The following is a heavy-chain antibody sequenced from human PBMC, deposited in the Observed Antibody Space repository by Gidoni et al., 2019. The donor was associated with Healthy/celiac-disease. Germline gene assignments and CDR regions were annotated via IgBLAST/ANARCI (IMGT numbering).Heavy chain of an antibody. Sequence: QVQLVESGGGVVQPGRSLRLSCAASGFPFSSYAMHWVRQDPGKGLEWVAVISYDGSNKYYADSVKGRFTISRDNSKNTLYLQMNSLRAEDTAVYYCAREKRYAVAPWGYFDYWGQGTLVTVSS. CDR3: AREKRYAVAPWGYFDY. J-gene: IGHJ4*02. D-gene: IGHD6-19*01. CDR2: ISYDGSNK. CDR1: GFPFSSYA. V-gene: IGHV3-30*04.